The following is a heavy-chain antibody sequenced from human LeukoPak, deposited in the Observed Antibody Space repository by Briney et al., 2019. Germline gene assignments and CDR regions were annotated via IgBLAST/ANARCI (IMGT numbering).Heavy chain of an antibody. CDR2: IYGGGST. D-gene: IGHD6-19*01. CDR1: GFTVSSNY. Sequence: GGSLRLSCEASGFTVSSNYMSWVRQAPGKGLEWVSVIYGGGSTYYADSVKGRFTIPRDTSKNTLYLQMNSLRAEDTAVYYCASWPGGWYGEDSWGQGTLVTVSS. V-gene: IGHV3-53*01. J-gene: IGHJ4*02. CDR3: ASWPGGWYGEDS.